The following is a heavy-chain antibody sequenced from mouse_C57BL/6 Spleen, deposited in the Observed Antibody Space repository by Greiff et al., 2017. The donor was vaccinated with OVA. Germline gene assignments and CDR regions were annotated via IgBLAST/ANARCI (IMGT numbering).Heavy chain of an antibody. J-gene: IGHJ4*01. D-gene: IGHD4-1*01. CDR2: ISNGGGST. V-gene: IGHV5-12*01. Sequence: EVKLVESGGGLVQPGGSLKLSCAASGFTFSDYYMYWVRQTPEKRLEWVAYISNGGGSTYYPDTVKGRFTISRDNAKNTLYLQMSRLKYEDTAMYDCARRGNWDWAMDYWGQGTSVTVSS. CDR3: ARRGNWDWAMDY. CDR1: GFTFSDYY.